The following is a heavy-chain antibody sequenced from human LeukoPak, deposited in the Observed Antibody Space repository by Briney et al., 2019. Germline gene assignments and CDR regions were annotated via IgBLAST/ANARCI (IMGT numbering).Heavy chain of an antibody. CDR2: IYYSGST. J-gene: IGHJ4*02. D-gene: IGHD5-18*01. CDR1: GGSISSGGYS. CDR3: ARTGYSYARSDY. Sequence: SETLSLTCAVSGGSISSGGYSWSWIRQPPGKGLEWIGYIYYSGSTYYNPSLKSRVTISVDTSKNQFSLKLSSVTAADTAVYYCARTGYSYARSDYWGQGTLVTVSS. V-gene: IGHV4-30-2*05.